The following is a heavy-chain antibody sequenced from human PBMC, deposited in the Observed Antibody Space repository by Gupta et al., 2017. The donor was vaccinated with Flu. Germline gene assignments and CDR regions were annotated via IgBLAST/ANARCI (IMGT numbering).Heavy chain of an antibody. D-gene: IGHD2-21*02. J-gene: IGHJ6*03. CDR3: ARDEDNYGGDYGYYYYMDV. Sequence: QVEMVQSGGGVVQPGRSLRLSCAASGFTFTRYATHWVRQAPGKGLEWVAITSYDDTKKYYADSVKGRFTIARDSSKNSVYLQMNSLKPEDTAVYYCARDEDNYGGDYGYYYYMDVWGQGSTVTVSS. CDR2: TSYDDTKK. V-gene: IGHV3-30*04. CDR1: GFTFTRYA.